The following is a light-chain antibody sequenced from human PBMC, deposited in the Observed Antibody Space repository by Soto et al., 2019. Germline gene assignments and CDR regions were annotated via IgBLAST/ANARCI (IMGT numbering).Light chain of an antibody. V-gene: IGLV2-23*01. Sequence: ALAQPASVSGSPGQSITISCTATSDDVGAYNSVSWYQQLPHKAPQVILYKGTQRPSGVSSRFSGSTSGNAASLTISGLQADDEADYFCCSSAPESTYAFGTGTKVTV. CDR1: SDDVGAYNS. CDR2: KGT. J-gene: IGLJ1*01. CDR3: CSSAPESTYA.